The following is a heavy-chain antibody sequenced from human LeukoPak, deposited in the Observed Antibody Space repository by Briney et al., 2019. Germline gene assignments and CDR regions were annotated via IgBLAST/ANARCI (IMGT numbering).Heavy chain of an antibody. CDR1: GFTFSSYA. V-gene: IGHV3-23*01. CDR2: ISGSGGST. J-gene: IGHJ4*02. Sequence: SGGSLRLSCAASGFTFSSYAMSWVRQAPGKGLEWVSAISGSGGSTYYADSVKGRFTISRDNSKNTLYLQMNSLRAEDTAVYYCAKDDVDILTAALDYWGQGTLVTVSS. CDR3: AKDDVDILTAALDY. D-gene: IGHD3-9*01.